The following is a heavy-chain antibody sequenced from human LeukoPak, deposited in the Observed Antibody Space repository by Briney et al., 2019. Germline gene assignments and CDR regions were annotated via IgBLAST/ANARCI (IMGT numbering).Heavy chain of an antibody. CDR1: GFTFSSYS. CDR2: ISSSSSTI. V-gene: IGHV3-48*04. Sequence: PGGSLRLSCAASGFTFSSYSMNWVRQAPGKGLEWVSYISSSSSTIYYADSVKGRFTISRDNAKNSLYLQMNSLRAEDTAVYYCARDTVNSGRYLDYWGQGTLVTVSS. CDR3: ARDTVNSGRYLDY. D-gene: IGHD3-10*01. J-gene: IGHJ4*02.